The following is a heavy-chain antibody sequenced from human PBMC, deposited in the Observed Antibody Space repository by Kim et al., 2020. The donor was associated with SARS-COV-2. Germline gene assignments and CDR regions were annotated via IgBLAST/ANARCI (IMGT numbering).Heavy chain of an antibody. CDR1: GGSISSGGYY. V-gene: IGHV4-31*03. CDR2: LYYSGST. CDR3: ASLYALELWYFDL. Sequence: SETLSLTCTVSGGSISSGGYYWSWVRQHPGKGLEWIGYLYYSGSTYYNPSLKSRVTISVDTSKNQFSLKLSSVTAADTAVYYCASLYALELWYFDLWGRGTLVTVSS. J-gene: IGHJ2*01. D-gene: IGHD3-16*01.